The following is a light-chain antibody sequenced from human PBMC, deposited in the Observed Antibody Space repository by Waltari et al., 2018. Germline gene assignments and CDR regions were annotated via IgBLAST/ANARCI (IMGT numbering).Light chain of an antibody. CDR2: DES. CDR3: QQYYNWPLT. V-gene: IGKV3-15*01. J-gene: IGKJ3*01. Sequence: EIVMTQSPPTLSVSPGDGVTLSCMATRSVTTMLAWYQQKPGQAPRLLMYDESTRAAGIPARFSGSESGTEFTLTINSLQSEDFAVYFCQQYYNWPLTFGPGTKVDIK. CDR1: RSVTTM.